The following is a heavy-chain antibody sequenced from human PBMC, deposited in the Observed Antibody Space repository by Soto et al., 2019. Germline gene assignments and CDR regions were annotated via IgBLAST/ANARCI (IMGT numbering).Heavy chain of an antibody. CDR3: AHTAAGLSDDAFDI. CDR1: GFSLSTNGVG. J-gene: IGHJ3*02. V-gene: IGHV2-5*02. D-gene: IGHD6-13*01. Sequence: QITLKESGPTLVKPTQTLTLTCTFSGFSLSTNGVGVGWIRQPPGKALEWLALIYWDDDKRYSPSLKSRLTVTKDTSENRVVLTMTNMDPVDTGTYYCAHTAAGLSDDAFDIWGQGTMVTVSS. CDR2: IYWDDDK.